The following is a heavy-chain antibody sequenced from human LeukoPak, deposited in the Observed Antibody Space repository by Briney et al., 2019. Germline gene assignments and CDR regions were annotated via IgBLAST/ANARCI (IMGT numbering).Heavy chain of an antibody. D-gene: IGHD6-13*01. CDR1: GFTFSSTT. CDR3: TKDRRGPAAGTWYFDS. J-gene: IGHJ4*02. CDR2: ITAIDGRT. V-gene: IGHV3-23*01. Sequence: GGSLRLSCVASGFTFSSTTMGWVRQAPGRGLEWVSSITAIDGRTYYADSVRGRFTISRDNSKNTVYLQLNSLRAGDTAIYYCTKDRRGPAAGTWYFDSWGQGALVTVSS.